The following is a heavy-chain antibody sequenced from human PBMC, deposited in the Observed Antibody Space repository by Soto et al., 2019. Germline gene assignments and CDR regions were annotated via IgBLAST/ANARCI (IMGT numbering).Heavy chain of an antibody. J-gene: IGHJ4*02. Sequence: ASVKVSCKASGYTFTGYYMHWVRQAPGQGLEWMGWINPNSGGTNYAQKFQGWVTMTRDTSISTAYMELSRLRPDDTAVYYCARSTRSDSYCSGGSCPKSYYFDYWGQGTLVTVSS. D-gene: IGHD2-15*01. V-gene: IGHV1-2*04. CDR1: GYTFTGYY. CDR3: ARSTRSDSYCSGGSCPKSYYFDY. CDR2: INPNSGGT.